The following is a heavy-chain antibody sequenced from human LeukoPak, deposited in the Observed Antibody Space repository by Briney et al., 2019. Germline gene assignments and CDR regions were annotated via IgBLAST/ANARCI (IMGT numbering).Heavy chain of an antibody. J-gene: IGHJ4*02. D-gene: IGHD6-13*01. Sequence: GGSLRLSCAASGFTFSSYGMSWVRQAPGKGLEGVTAISGSGGSTYYADSVKGRFTISRDNSKNTLFLQMNSLRAEDTAVYYCAKDRTQQIAKFDYWGQGTLVTVSS. CDR2: ISGSGGST. CDR3: AKDRTQQIAKFDY. V-gene: IGHV3-23*01. CDR1: GFTFSSYG.